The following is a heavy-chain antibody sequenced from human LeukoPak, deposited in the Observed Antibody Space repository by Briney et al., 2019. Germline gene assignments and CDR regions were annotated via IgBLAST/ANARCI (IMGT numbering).Heavy chain of an antibody. J-gene: IGHJ4*02. D-gene: IGHD5-12*01. CDR3: ARTFWDKSNGHDYYFDY. CDR1: GFSFSGYA. V-gene: IGHV3-30*04. CDR2: ISYDGSAK. Sequence: GGSLRLSCAASGFSFSGYAMHWVRQAPGNGLEWVTVISYDGSAKYYSDSVKGRFTISRDNSKNTLYLQMNSLRAEDTAVYYCARTFWDKSNGHDYYFDYWGQGSLVTVSS.